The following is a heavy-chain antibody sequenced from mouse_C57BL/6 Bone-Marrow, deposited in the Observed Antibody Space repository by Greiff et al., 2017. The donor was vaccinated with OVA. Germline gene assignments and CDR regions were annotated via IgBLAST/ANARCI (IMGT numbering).Heavy chain of an antibody. D-gene: IGHD2-4*01. CDR1: GYTFTSYW. CDR3: ARLNYDYDEEVYFDY. V-gene: IGHV1-69*01. Sequence: VQLQQPGAELVMPGASVKLSCKASGYTFTSYWMHWVKQRPGQGLEWIGEIDPSDSYTNYNQKFKGKSTLTVDKSSSTAYMQLSSLTSEDSADYYCARLNYDYDEEVYFDYWGQGTTLTVSS. J-gene: IGHJ2*01. CDR2: IDPSDSYT.